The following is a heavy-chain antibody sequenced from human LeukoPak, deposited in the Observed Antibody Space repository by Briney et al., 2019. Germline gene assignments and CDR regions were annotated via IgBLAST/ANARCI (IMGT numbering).Heavy chain of an antibody. CDR1: GFTFSSSW. D-gene: IGHD4-17*01. CDR3: ASLSTHDYGDP. CDR2: INSGASTT. Sequence: PGGSLRLSCAASGFTFSSSWMHWVRQAPGKGLMWVSHINSGASTTTYADSVKGRFTISRDNAKNTLYLQMSSLRAEDTAVYYCASLSTHDYGDPWGQGTLVTVSS. V-gene: IGHV3-74*01. J-gene: IGHJ4*02.